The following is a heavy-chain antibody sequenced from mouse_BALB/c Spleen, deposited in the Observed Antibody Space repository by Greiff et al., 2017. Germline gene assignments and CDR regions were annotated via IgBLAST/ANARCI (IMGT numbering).Heavy chain of an antibody. CDR2: ISSGSSTI. D-gene: IGHD1-1*01. CDR1: GFTFSSFG. CDR3: ARDYGPFDY. J-gene: IGHJ2*01. Sequence: EVQLVESGGGLVQPGGSRKLSCAASGFTFSSFGMHWVRQAPEKGLEWVAYISSGSSTIYYADTVKGRFTISRDNPKNTLFLQMTSLRSEDTAMYYCARDYGPFDYWGQGTTLTVSS. V-gene: IGHV5-17*02.